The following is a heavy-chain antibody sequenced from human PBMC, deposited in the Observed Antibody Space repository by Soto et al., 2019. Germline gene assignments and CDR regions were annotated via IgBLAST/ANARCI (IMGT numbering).Heavy chain of an antibody. J-gene: IGHJ5*02. V-gene: IGHV4-31*03. Sequence: QVRLQESGPGLVEPSQTLSLTCTVSGGSVSIPGSYWSWIRQHPVTGLEWIGYVYYSGTTDYNPSLKSRVVMSIDTSKNQFSLKLGSVTAADTAVYYCAKDYYGSGRGGHWFDPWGQGTLVTVSS. CDR2: VYYSGTT. CDR1: GGSVSIPGSY. D-gene: IGHD3-10*01. CDR3: AKDYYGSGRGGHWFDP.